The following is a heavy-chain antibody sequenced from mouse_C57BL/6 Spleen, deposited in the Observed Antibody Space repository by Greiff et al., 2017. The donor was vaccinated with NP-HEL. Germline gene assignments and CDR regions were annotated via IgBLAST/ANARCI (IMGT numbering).Heavy chain of an antibody. D-gene: IGHD1-1*01. J-gene: IGHJ1*03. Sequence: EVNVVESEGGLVQPGSSMKLSCTASGFTFSDYYMAWVRQVPEKGLEWVANINYDGSSTYYLDSLKSRFIISRDNAKNILYLQMSSLKSEDTATYYCARDRYPHWYFDVWGTGTTVTVSS. V-gene: IGHV5-16*01. CDR1: GFTFSDYY. CDR3: ARDRYPHWYFDV. CDR2: INYDGSST.